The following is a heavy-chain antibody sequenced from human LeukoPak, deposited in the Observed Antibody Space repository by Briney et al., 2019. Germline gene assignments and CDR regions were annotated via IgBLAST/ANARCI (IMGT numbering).Heavy chain of an antibody. D-gene: IGHD3-22*01. Sequence: VKVSCKASGGTFSSYAISWVRQAPGQGLEWMGGIIPIFGTADYAQKFQGRVTITADESTSTAYMELSSLRSEDTAVYYCATIAYYYDSSGLLLPGAFDIWGQGTMVTVSS. CDR2: IIPIFGTA. J-gene: IGHJ3*02. CDR3: ATIAYYYDSSGLLLPGAFDI. V-gene: IGHV1-69*01. CDR1: GGTFSSYA.